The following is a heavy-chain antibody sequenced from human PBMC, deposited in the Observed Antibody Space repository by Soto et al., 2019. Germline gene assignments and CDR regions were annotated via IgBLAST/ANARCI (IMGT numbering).Heavy chain of an antibody. CDR2: IIPSCGTT. V-gene: IGHV1-69*13. D-gene: IGHD5-18*01. Sequence: SVKVSCKTLGYPFTNNYMHWVRQAPGQGLEWMGVIIPSCGTTNYAQKFQGRVTITADESTSTAYMELSSLRSEDTAVYYCARDDVDTAMPYGMDVWGQGTTVTVSS. J-gene: IGHJ6*02. CDR3: ARDDVDTAMPYGMDV. CDR1: GYPFTNNY.